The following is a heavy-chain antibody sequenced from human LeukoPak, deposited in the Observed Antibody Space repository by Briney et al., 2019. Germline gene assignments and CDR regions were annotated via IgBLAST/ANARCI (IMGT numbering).Heavy chain of an antibody. CDR1: GYSITSGYY. V-gene: IGHV4-38-2*02. Sequence: SETLSLTCTVSGYSITSGYYWGWIRQPPGKGLEWIGSIYHSGSTYYNPSLKSRVTISVDTSKNQFSLKLSSVTAADTAVYYCAPRHPYCISTRCYLQYFHHWGQGTLVTVSS. CDR2: IYHSGST. J-gene: IGHJ1*01. CDR3: APRHPYCISTRCYLQYFHH. D-gene: IGHD2-2*01.